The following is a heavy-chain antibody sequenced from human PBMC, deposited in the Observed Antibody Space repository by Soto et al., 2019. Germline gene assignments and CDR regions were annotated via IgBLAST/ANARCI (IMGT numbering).Heavy chain of an antibody. V-gene: IGHV3-11*01. Sequence: QVQLVESGGGVVKPGGSLRLSCTASGFTFGDYYMTWNRQAPGKGLEWLSYISSGGLAISYAYSVKGRFTVSSDNATNSMYLQLNTLRGEDPTVYYFARDPRIYSGMDVWGQGTTVTVSS. J-gene: IGHJ6*02. CDR2: ISSGGLAI. CDR3: ARDPRIYSGMDV. D-gene: IGHD3-10*01. CDR1: GFTFGDYY.